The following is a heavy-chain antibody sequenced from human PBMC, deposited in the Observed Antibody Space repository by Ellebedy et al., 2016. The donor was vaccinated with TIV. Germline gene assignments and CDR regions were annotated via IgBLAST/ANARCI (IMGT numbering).Heavy chain of an antibody. D-gene: IGHD5-18*01. Sequence: PGGSLRLSCAASGFSFSSYAMSWVRQAPGKGLEWVSGIVGSGRSRYADSVKGRFTISRDNSKSTLDLQMSSLRAEDTAVYYCAKDRTPGDGYWVFDFWGQGTLVTVST. CDR3: AKDRTPGDGYWVFDF. V-gene: IGHV3-23*01. CDR2: IVGSGRSR. J-gene: IGHJ4*02. CDR1: GFSFSSYA.